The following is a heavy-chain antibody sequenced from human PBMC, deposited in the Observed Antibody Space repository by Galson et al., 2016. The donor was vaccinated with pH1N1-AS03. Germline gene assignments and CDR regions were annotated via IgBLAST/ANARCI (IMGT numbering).Heavy chain of an antibody. CDR1: GFIFSAYP. J-gene: IGHJ5*02. V-gene: IGHV3-21*01. CDR2: IGTSSTYI. CDR3: ARDRGWNYGGLDL. D-gene: IGHD1-7*01. Sequence: SLRLSCAASGFIFSAYPMNWVRQAPGKGLEWVSFIGTSSTYIYYADSVKGRFTISGDNMKKSLYLQLNSLRAEDTGIYYCARDRGWNYGGLDLWGQGTLVTVSS.